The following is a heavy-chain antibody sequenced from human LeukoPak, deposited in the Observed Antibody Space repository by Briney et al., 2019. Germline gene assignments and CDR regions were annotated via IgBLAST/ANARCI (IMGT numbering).Heavy chain of an antibody. CDR2: MNPNSGKT. CDR1: GYTFTSYD. D-gene: IGHD3-10*01. Sequence: ASVKISCKASGYTFTSYDIHWVRQATGQGLEWMGWMNPNSGKTGYAQRFQGRVTMTRNTSITTAYMELSSLRSEDTAMYYCASLIQNVYYGSEGAGYFDLWGRGTLVTVSS. J-gene: IGHJ2*01. CDR3: ASLIQNVYYGSEGAGYFDL. V-gene: IGHV1-8*01.